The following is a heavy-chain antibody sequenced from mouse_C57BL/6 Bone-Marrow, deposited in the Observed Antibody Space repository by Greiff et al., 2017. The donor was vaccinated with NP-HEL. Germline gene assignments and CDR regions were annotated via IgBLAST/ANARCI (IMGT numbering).Heavy chain of an antibody. CDR3: ARYGSSYYYAMDY. V-gene: IGHV1-63*01. CDR1: GYTFTNYW. CDR2: IYPGGGYT. J-gene: IGHJ4*01. D-gene: IGHD1-1*01. Sequence: QVQLQQSGAELVRPGTSVKMSCKASGYTFTNYWIGWAKQRPGHGLEWIGDIYPGGGYTNYNEKFKGKVTLTADKSSSTAYMQFSSLTSEDSAIYYCARYGSSYYYAMDYWGQGTSVTVSS.